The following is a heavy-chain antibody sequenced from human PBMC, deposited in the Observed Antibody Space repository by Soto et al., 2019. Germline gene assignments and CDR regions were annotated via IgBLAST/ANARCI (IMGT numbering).Heavy chain of an antibody. J-gene: IGHJ4*02. Sequence: PGESLKISCKASEDIFTNYWIGWVRQMPGRGLEWMGIIYPGDSDTRYSPSFEGQVTFSVDKTINTAYLHMSTLKASDTAMFYCVSRRGYSSSGAFDYWAQGTLVTVSS. V-gene: IGHV5-51*01. CDR2: IYPGDSDT. CDR3: VSRRGYSSSGAFDY. CDR1: EDIFTNYW. D-gene: IGHD6-6*01.